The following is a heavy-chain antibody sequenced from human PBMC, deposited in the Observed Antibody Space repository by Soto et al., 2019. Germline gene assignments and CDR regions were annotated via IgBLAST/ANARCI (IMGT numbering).Heavy chain of an antibody. CDR3: ARVSVTATSAYDLTCFDP. CDR2: IYHSGRT. V-gene: IGHV4-30-4*01. Sequence: SETLSLTCTVSGASISIGDYYLSWIRQPPGEGLEWIGYIYHSGRTYYNPSLKSRVTISVDTSRNQFSLTLSSLAAADTAVYYCARVSVTATSAYDLTCFDPCGQGPRVTV. D-gene: IGHD2-15*01. J-gene: IGHJ5*02. CDR1: GASISIGDYY.